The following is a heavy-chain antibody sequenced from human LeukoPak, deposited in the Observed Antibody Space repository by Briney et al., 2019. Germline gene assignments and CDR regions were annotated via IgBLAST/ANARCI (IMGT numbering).Heavy chain of an antibody. CDR3: AGPLWGENWFDP. CDR2: ISSSSSYI. D-gene: IGHD3-16*01. CDR1: GSTFSSYS. J-gene: IGHJ5*02. V-gene: IGHV3-21*01. Sequence: PGGSLRLSCAASGSTFSSYSMNWVRQAPGKGLEWVSSISSSSSYIYYADSVKGRFTISRDNAKNSLYLQMNSLRAEDTAVYYCAGPLWGENWFDPWGQGTLVTVSS.